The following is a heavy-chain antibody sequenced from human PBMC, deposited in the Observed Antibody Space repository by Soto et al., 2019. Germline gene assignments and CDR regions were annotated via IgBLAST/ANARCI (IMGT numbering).Heavy chain of an antibody. J-gene: IGHJ5*02. V-gene: IGHV3-74*01. CDR3: ARATRPLMTTVTYNNWFDP. CDR1: AFSFSTSW. D-gene: IGHD4-4*01. CDR2: INPDGRTI. Sequence: PGGSLRLSCAASAFSFSTSWMHWVRQAPGEGLVWVSRINPDGRTINYADSVKGRFTISRDNAKNTLYLQMNILRVEDTAVYYCARATRPLMTTVTYNNWFDPWGQGTLVTVSS.